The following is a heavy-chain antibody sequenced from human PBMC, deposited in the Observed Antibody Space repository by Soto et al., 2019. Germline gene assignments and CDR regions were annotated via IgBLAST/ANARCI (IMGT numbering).Heavy chain of an antibody. J-gene: IGHJ4*02. V-gene: IGHV3-21*01. D-gene: IGHD1-26*01. CDR3: ARGSGSLLKAAFDY. Sequence: PVGSLRLSCAASGFTFSVYSMNWVRQAPGEGLEWVSSISSSSSSIYYTDSVQGRFTISRDNAKNSLYLQLNSLSAEDTAVYYCARGSGSLLKAAFDYWGQGTLVTVSS. CDR1: GFTFSVYS. CDR2: ISSSSSSI.